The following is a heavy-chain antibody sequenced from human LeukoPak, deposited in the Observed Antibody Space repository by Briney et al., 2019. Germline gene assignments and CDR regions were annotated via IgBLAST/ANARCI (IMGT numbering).Heavy chain of an antibody. CDR2: IHSSGST. CDR1: GGSISSSAYH. Sequence: SETLSLTCTVSGGSISSSAYHWGWIRQPPGKGLEWIGSIHSSGSTYYNPSLKSRVTISVRTSKNQFSLKLSSVTAADTAVYYCARHVRQQLVLYWGQGALVTVSS. J-gene: IGHJ4*02. D-gene: IGHD6-13*01. V-gene: IGHV4-39*01. CDR3: ARHVRQQLVLY.